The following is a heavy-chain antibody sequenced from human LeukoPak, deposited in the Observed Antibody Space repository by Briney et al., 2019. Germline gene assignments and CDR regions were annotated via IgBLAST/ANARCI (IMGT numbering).Heavy chain of an antibody. CDR3: ARVLRCVNCYGLNWFDP. V-gene: IGHV4-39*07. CDR1: GGSISSGSYY. CDR2: IYYSGST. Sequence: PSETLSLTCSVSGGSISSGSYYWGWIRQPPGKGLEWIGSIYYSGSTYYNPSLKSRVTISVDTSKNHFSLKLSSATAADTAVYYCARVLRCVNCYGLNWFDPWGQGTLVSVSS. J-gene: IGHJ5*02. D-gene: IGHD2-21*01.